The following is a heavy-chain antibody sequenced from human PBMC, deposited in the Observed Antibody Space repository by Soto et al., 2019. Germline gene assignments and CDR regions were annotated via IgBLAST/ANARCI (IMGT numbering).Heavy chain of an antibody. CDR1: GGSISSGGYY. J-gene: IGHJ4*02. CDR3: ARGPLATINPPAG. D-gene: IGHD5-12*01. CDR2: IYYSGST. V-gene: IGHV4-31*03. Sequence: SETLSLTCTVSGGSISSGGYYWSWIRQHPGKGLEWIGYIYYSGSTYYNPSLNSRVTISVDTSKNQFSLKLSSVTATDTAVYYCARGPLATINPPAGWGQGTLVTVSS.